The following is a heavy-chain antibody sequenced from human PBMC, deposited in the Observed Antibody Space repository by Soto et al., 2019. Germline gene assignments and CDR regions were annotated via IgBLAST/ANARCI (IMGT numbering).Heavy chain of an antibody. CDR1: GFTFSSYG. D-gene: IGHD4-17*01. J-gene: IGHJ6*02. Sequence: GGSLRLSCAASGFTFSSYGMHWVRQAPGKGLEWVAVISYGGIDKYYGSSVKGRFTTSRDSSKNTLYLQMDSLSSEGTAVYYCAKGSYGGKYGMDVWGQGTTVTVSS. V-gene: IGHV3-30*18. CDR3: AKGSYGGKYGMDV. CDR2: ISYGGIDK.